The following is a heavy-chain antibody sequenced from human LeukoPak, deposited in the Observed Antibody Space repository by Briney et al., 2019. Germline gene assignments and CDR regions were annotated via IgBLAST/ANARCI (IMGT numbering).Heavy chain of an antibody. J-gene: IGHJ4*02. Sequence: ASVKVSCKASGYTFTSYDINWVRQATGQGLEWMGWMNPNSGNTGYAQKFQGRVTITRNTSISTAYMELSSLRSDDTAVYYCARDASSGSYPGKDYWGQGTLVTVSS. CDR1: GYTFTSYD. CDR2: MNPNSGNT. D-gene: IGHD1-26*01. CDR3: ARDASSGSYPGKDY. V-gene: IGHV1-8*03.